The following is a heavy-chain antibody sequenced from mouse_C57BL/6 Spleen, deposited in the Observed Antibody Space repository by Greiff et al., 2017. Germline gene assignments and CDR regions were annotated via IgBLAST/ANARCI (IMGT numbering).Heavy chain of an antibody. CDR2: ISSGSSTI. V-gene: IGHV5-17*01. Sequence: EVMLVESGGGLVKPGGSLKLSCAASGFTFSDYGMHWVRQAPEQGLEWVAYISSGSSTIYYADTVKGRFTISRDNAKHTLFLQMTSLRSEDTAMYYCAAFDGGFAYWGQGTLVTVSA. CDR3: AAFDGGFAY. J-gene: IGHJ3*01. CDR1: GFTFSDYG.